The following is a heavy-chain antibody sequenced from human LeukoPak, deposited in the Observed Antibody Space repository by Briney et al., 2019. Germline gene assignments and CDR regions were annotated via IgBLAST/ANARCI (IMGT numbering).Heavy chain of an antibody. J-gene: IGHJ5*02. V-gene: IGHV4-59*01. D-gene: IGHD3-10*01. CDR2: IYRSGST. CDR3: ARAKLWFGRKGFDP. Sequence: SEPLSLPRTLSGGSMCRYYGSWIRQPPGEGVEGIGHIYRSGSTNYNPSLKSRVTISVDTSKNQFSLKLSSVTAADTAVYYCARAKLWFGRKGFDPWGQGTLVTVSS. CDR1: GGSMCRYY.